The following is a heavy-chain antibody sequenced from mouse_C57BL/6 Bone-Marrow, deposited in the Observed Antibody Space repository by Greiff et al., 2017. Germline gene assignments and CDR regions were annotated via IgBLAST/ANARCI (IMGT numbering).Heavy chain of an antibody. Sequence: EVKLMESGGGLVKPGGSLKLSCAASGFTFSSYAMSGVRQTPEKRLGWVATISDGGSYTYYPDNVKGRLTISRDNAKNNLYLQMSHLKSEDTAMYYCASNWVYWYFDVWGTGTTVTVSS. J-gene: IGHJ1*03. V-gene: IGHV5-4*03. CDR3: ASNWVYWYFDV. D-gene: IGHD4-1*01. CDR1: GFTFSSYA. CDR2: ISDGGSYT.